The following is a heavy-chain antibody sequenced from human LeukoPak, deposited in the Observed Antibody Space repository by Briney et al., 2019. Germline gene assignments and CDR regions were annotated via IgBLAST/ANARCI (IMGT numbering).Heavy chain of an antibody. V-gene: IGHV3-21*01. D-gene: IGHD1-7*01. J-gene: IGHJ4*02. CDR1: GFTFSSYS. CDR2: ISSSSSYI. Sequence: SGGSLRLSCAASGFTFSSYSMNWVRQAPGKGLEWVSSISSSSSYIYYADSVKGRFTISRDNAKNSLYLQMNSLRAEDTAVYYCARGTPYNCNYLGDYWGQGTLVTVSS. CDR3: ARGTPYNCNYLGDY.